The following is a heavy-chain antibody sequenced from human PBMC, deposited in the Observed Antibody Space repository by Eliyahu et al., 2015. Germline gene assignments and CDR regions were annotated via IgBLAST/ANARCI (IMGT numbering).Heavy chain of an antibody. Sequence: EVQLVESGGGLVQPEGSLRLSCAASGFTFXDHYMXWVRQTPGKGLEWIGRSRNKANTYTTEYAASVKGRFTISRDDSKNSLYLHMNSLKTEDTAVYYCARGFCIGGGCYAGDYWGQGTLVTVSS. D-gene: IGHD2-15*01. CDR1: GFTFXDHY. V-gene: IGHV3-72*01. J-gene: IGHJ4*02. CDR3: ARGFCIGGGCYAGDY. CDR2: SRNKANTYTT.